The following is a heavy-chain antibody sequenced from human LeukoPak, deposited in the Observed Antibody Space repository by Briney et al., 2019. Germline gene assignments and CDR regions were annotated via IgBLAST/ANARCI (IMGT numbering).Heavy chain of an antibody. CDR1: GVSFSGYY. CDR3: ARLTRRSGNYFDY. V-gene: IGHV4-34*01. D-gene: IGHD1-1*01. CDR2: INHSGSA. Sequence: SETLSLTCAVYGVSFSGYYWSWIRQPPGKGLEWIGEINHSGSANYNPALKSRVTISVDTSKSQFSLKLSSVTAADTAVYYCARLTRRSGNYFDYWGQGTLVTVSS. J-gene: IGHJ4*02.